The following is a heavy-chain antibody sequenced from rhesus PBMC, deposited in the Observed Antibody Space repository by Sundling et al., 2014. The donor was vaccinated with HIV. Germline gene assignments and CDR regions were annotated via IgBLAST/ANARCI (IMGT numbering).Heavy chain of an antibody. CDR3: VKGESAYSYSLDR. CDR2: IGSGGTST. V-gene: IGHV3-103*01. CDR1: GFTFSSNV. D-gene: IGHD5-12*01. J-gene: IGHJ4*01. Sequence: EVELAESGGGLVQPGGSLRLSCAASGFTFSSNVMHWVRQAPGKGLEWISCIGSGGTSTYYADSVKGRFTISRDNAKNTLSLQINSLRPEDTAVYYCVKGESAYSYSLDRWGQGVLVTVSS.